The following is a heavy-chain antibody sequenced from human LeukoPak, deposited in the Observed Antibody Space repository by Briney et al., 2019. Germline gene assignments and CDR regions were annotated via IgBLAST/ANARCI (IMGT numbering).Heavy chain of an antibody. CDR3: AREIAAAGTYNWFDP. CDR2: INPNSGGT. Sequence: WASVKVSCKASGYTFTGYYMHWVRQAPGQGLEWMGWINPNSGGTSYAQKFQGRVTMTRDTSISTAYMELSRLRSDDTAVYYCAREIAAAGTYNWFDPWGQGTLVTVSS. V-gene: IGHV1-2*02. CDR1: GYTFTGYY. D-gene: IGHD6-13*01. J-gene: IGHJ5*02.